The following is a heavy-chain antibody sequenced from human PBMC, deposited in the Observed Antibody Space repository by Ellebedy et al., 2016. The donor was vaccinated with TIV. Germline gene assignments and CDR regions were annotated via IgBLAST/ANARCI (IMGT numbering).Heavy chain of an antibody. Sequence: GESLKISCAASGFTISRHWMSWVRQGPGKGLEWVAHINQDGGEKNYVDSVRGRFTISRDNAKNSLYLKMNSLRAEDTAVYYCARLIGGTCQCAFDIWGQGTMVTVSS. J-gene: IGHJ3*02. D-gene: IGHD2-15*01. V-gene: IGHV3-7*01. CDR1: GFTISRHW. CDR3: ARLIGGTCQCAFDI. CDR2: INQDGGEK.